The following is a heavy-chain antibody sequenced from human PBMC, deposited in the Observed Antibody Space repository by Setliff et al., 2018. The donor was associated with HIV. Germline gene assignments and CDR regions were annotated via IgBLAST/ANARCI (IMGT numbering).Heavy chain of an antibody. D-gene: IGHD4-17*01. CDR2: IYYSGST. Sequence: SETLSLTCTVSGDSISSYYWSWIRQPPGKGLEWIGYIYYSGSTNYNPSLKSRVTISVDTSKNQFSLKLSSVTAADTAVYYCARHRKGDYGGNSVYFDYWGQGTLVTVSS. J-gene: IGHJ4*02. CDR3: ARHRKGDYGGNSVYFDY. V-gene: IGHV4-59*08. CDR1: GDSISSYY.